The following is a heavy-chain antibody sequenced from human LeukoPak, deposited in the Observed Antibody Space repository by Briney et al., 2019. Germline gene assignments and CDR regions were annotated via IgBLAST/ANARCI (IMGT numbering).Heavy chain of an antibody. V-gene: IGHV3-23*01. Sequence: GGSLRLSCAASGFTFTSYAMSWVRQPPGQGLEWVSTISGSGGGTYYADSVKGRFTISRDNSKNTLYLQMNSLRPEDTAVYYCAGYFCSGGSCYRYFDYWGQGTLVTVSS. D-gene: IGHD2-15*01. CDR3: AGYFCSGGSCYRYFDY. CDR2: ISGSGGGT. J-gene: IGHJ4*02. CDR1: GFTFTSYA.